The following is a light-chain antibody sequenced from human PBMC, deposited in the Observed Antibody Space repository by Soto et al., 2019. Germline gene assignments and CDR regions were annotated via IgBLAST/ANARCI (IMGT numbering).Light chain of an antibody. Sequence: EIVLTQSPGTLSLSPGERATLSCRASQSVSSDYLAWYQQKPGQTPKVLIYRASSSATGIPDRFSGSGSGADFTVTISRLEPEDVAVDYDQQYCSSPLTFGGGTKVEIK. CDR2: RAS. J-gene: IGKJ4*01. CDR3: QQYCSSPLT. V-gene: IGKV3-20*01. CDR1: QSVSSDY.